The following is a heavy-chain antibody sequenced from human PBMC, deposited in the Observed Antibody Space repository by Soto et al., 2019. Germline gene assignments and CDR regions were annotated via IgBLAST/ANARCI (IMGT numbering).Heavy chain of an antibody. D-gene: IGHD1-26*01. CDR3: ARDRGAGLLNWFDP. CDR1: GFTFSSYS. J-gene: IGHJ5*02. V-gene: IGHV3-48*01. CDR2: ISSSSSTI. Sequence: GGSLRLSCAASGFTFSSYSMNWVRQAPGKGLEWVSYISSSSSTIYYADSVKGRFTISRDNAKNSLYLQMNSLRAEDTAVYYCARDRGAGLLNWFDPWGQGTLVTVSS.